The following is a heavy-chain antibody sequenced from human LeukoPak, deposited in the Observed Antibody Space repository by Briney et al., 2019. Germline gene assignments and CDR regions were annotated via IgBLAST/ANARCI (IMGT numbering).Heavy chain of an antibody. CDR2: INPNSGGT. D-gene: IGHD6-6*01. J-gene: IGHJ6*03. CDR1: GYTFTGYY. CDR3: ARDGAYSSSSSDYYYYYMDV. Sequence: ASVKVSCEASGYTFTGYYMHWVRQAPGQGLEWMGWINPNSGGTNYAQKFQGRVTMTRDTSISTAYMELSRLRSDDTAVYYCARDGAYSSSSSDYYYYYMDVWGKGTTVTVSS. V-gene: IGHV1-2*02.